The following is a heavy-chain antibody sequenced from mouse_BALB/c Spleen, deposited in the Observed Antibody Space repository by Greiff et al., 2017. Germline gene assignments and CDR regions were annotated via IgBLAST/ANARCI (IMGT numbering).Heavy chain of an antibody. CDR3: NAFITTVVAVDY. Sequence: EVQLQESGAELVRSGASVKLSCTASGFNIKDYYMHWVKQRPEQGLEWIGWIDPENGDTEYAPKFQGKATMTADTSSNTAYLQLSSLTSEDTAVYYCNAFITTVVAVDYWGQGTTLTVSS. CDR1: GFNIKDYY. J-gene: IGHJ2*01. V-gene: IGHV14-4*02. D-gene: IGHD1-1*01. CDR2: IDPENGDT.